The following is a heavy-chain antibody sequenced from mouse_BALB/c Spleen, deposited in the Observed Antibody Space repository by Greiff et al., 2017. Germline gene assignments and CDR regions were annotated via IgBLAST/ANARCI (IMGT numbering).Heavy chain of an antibody. CDR2: IWSGGST. CDR3: ARATYDGHWYFDV. Sequence: VKLMESGPGLVQPSQSLSITCTVSGFSLTSYGVHWVRQSPGKGLEWLGVIWSGGSTDYNAAFISRLSISKDNSKSQVFFKMNSLQTDDTAMYYCARATYDGHWYFDVWGAGTTVTVSS. D-gene: IGHD2-3*01. J-gene: IGHJ1*01. V-gene: IGHV2-2*01. CDR1: GFSLTSYG.